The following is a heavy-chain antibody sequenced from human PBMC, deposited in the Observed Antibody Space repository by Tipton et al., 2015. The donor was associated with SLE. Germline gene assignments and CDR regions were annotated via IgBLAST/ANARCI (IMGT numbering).Heavy chain of an antibody. CDR2: IFSSGST. V-gene: IGHV4-61*02. Sequence: TLSLTCTVSGGSISSGSYYWNWIRQPAGKGLEWFGRIFSSGSTRYNPSLESRVTISLDTSRNQFSLKLSSVTAADTAVYYCARILSDYYGMDVWGQGTTVTVSS. CDR3: ARILSDYYGMDV. J-gene: IGHJ6*02. CDR1: GGSISSGSYY.